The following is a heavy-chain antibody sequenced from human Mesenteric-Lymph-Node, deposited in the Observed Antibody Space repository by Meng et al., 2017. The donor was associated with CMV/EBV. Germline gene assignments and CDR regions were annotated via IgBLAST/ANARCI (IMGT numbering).Heavy chain of an antibody. CDR1: FTFETYA. D-gene: IGHD3/OR15-3a*01. V-gene: IGHV3-23*01. J-gene: IGHJ4*02. Sequence: FTFETYAMSWVRQAPGEGLEWVSVITDTGGDKKYADSVKGRFTISRDNSKSTLYLQLNDLRVEDTAVYYCAKGTGASYPTSRVVDFWGQGTLVTVSS. CDR2: ITDTGGDK. CDR3: AKGTGASYPTSRVVDF.